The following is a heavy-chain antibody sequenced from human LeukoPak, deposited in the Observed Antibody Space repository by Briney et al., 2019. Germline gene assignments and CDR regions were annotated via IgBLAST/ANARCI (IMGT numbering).Heavy chain of an antibody. CDR2: IYTSGST. V-gene: IGHV4-59*10. CDR3: ARNRYDFDY. J-gene: IGHJ4*02. CDR1: GGSFSGYY. Sequence: SETLSLTCAVYGGSFSGYYWSWIRQPAGKGLEWIGRIYTSGSTNYNSSLKSRVTISVDTSKNQFSLKLSSVTAADTAVYYCARNRYDFDYWGQGTLVTVSS. D-gene: IGHD3-16*02.